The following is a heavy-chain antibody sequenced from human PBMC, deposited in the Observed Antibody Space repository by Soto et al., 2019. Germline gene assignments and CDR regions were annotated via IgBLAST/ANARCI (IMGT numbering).Heavy chain of an antibody. D-gene: IGHD2-15*01. CDR2: MNPNSGDT. Sequence: QEQLVQSGAEVKKPGASVKVSCKASGYTFTNYETIWVRQATGQGLEWMGWMNPNSGDTVYAQKFQGRVTFTRDTSISTASVELSSLRYEDTAAYYCARGRGGHCLGSTCYRFLDHWGQGTLVTVSS. CDR3: ARGRGGHCLGSTCYRFLDH. J-gene: IGHJ4*02. CDR1: GYTFTNYE. V-gene: IGHV1-8*01.